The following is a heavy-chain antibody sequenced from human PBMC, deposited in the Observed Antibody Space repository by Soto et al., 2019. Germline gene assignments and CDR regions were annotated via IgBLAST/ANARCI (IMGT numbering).Heavy chain of an antibody. CDR3: HGHYYGLGTYPQY. Sequence: EVQLLESGGGSVHPGGSVRLSCAASGFTFSTYAMNWVSQTPGKGLEWVAGFSGTSRSAKYADSVQGRFTISSDNSKNTVYLQMNTLIVEDSANDYCHGHYYGLGTYPQYWGQGTRVTVSS. V-gene: IGHV3-23*01. CDR1: GFTFSTYA. CDR2: FSGTSRSA. J-gene: IGHJ4*02. D-gene: IGHD3-10*01.